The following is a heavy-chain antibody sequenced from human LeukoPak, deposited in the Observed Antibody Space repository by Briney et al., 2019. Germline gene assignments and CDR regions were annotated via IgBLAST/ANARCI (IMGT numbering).Heavy chain of an antibody. CDR1: GYTFTSNY. V-gene: IGHV1-46*01. CDR2: ISPSGGST. J-gene: IGHJ5*02. CDR3: ARVNYYGSGSYSSGDGYNWFDP. D-gene: IGHD3-10*01. Sequence: ASVKVSCKAFGYTFTSNYMHWVRQAPGQGLEWMGVISPSGGSTTYAQKFQGRVTLTRDMSTSTDYLELSSLRSEDTAVYYCARVNYYGSGSYSSGDGYNWFDPWGQGTLVTVSS.